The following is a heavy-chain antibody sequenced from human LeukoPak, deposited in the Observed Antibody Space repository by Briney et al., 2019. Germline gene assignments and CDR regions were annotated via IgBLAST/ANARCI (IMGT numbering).Heavy chain of an antibody. CDR2: IDPSSTYI. J-gene: IGHJ3*01. Sequence: GGSLRLSCAASGFTFRSYSMNWVRQAPGKGLEWVSAIDPSSTYIYYADSVKGRFTISRDNAKNSLYLQMNSLRPEDTAVYYCASTPTNFIRFSVWGQGTMVTVSS. D-gene: IGHD3-3*01. CDR1: GFTFRSYS. CDR3: ASTPTNFIRFSV. V-gene: IGHV3-21*04.